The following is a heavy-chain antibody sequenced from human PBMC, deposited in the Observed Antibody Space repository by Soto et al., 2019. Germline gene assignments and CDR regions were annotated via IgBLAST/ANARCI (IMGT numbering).Heavy chain of an antibody. Sequence: QVLLQESGPGLVKPSETLSLICTVSGASVSSYYWSWIRQPPGKGLEWIGYFFNSGNTHSNPSLKSRVTMSVDRSKQEFSLNLTSVTAADSALYFCARGTVAGEAYWHLVLWGRGTLVTVSS. CDR2: FFNSGNT. CDR3: ARGTVAGEAYWHLVL. D-gene: IGHD6-19*01. CDR1: GASVSSYY. V-gene: IGHV4-59*02. J-gene: IGHJ2*01.